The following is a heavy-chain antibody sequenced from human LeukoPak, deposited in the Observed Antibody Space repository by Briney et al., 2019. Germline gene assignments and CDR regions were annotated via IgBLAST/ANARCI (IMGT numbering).Heavy chain of an antibody. CDR3: ARGGPAAGRFDY. CDR2: IYSGGST. V-gene: IGHV3-66*01. Sequence: GXTFXXNYMSWVRQAPGKGLEGGSVIYSGGSTYYSDSVKGRFTISRDNSKNTLYLQMNSLRAEDTAVYYCARGGPAAGRFDYWGQGTLVTVSS. J-gene: IGHJ4*02. CDR1: GXTFXXNY. D-gene: IGHD6-13*01.